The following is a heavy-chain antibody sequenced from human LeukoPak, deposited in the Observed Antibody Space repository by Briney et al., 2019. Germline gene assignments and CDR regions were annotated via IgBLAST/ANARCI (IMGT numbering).Heavy chain of an antibody. CDR2: IKQDGSEK. CDR1: GFTFSSYW. D-gene: IGHD3-22*01. V-gene: IGHV3-7*03. CDR3: ARSGDSSGYYYEYYFDY. J-gene: IGHJ4*02. Sequence: PGGSLRLSCAASGFTFSSYWMSWVRQAPGKGLEWVANIKQDGSEKYYVDSVKGRFTISRDNAKNSLYLQMNSLRAEDTAVYYCARSGDSSGYYYEYYFDYWGQGTLVTVSS.